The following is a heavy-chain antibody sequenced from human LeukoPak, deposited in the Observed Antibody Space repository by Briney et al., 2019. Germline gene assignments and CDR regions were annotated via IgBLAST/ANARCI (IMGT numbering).Heavy chain of an antibody. CDR3: ATAEGPYGDWVDY. CDR2: IGGSGGST. CDR1: GFTFSSYA. V-gene: IGHV3-23*01. D-gene: IGHD4-17*01. J-gene: IGHJ4*02. Sequence: PGGSLRLSCAASGFTFSSYALSWVRQAPGKGLEWVSAIGGSGGSTYYADSVKGRFTISRDNSKNTLYLQMNSLRAEDTAVYYCATAEGPYGDWVDYWGQGTLVTVSS.